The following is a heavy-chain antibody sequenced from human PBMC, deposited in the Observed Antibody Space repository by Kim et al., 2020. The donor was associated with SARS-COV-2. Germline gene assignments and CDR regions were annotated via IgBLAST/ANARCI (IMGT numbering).Heavy chain of an antibody. CDR3: AREPPGHSYGPIDY. Sequence: ASVKVSCKASGYTFTGYYMHWVRQAPGQGLEWMGWINPNSGGTNYAQKFQGRVTMTRDTSISTAYMELSRLRSDDTAVYYCAREPPGHSYGPIDYWGQGTLVTVSS. CDR1: GYTFTGYY. V-gene: IGHV1-2*02. J-gene: IGHJ4*02. D-gene: IGHD5-18*01. CDR2: INPNSGGT.